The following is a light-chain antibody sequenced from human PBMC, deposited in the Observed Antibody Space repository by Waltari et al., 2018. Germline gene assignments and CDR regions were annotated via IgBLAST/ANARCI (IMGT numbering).Light chain of an antibody. CDR3: STWDDRLTGVV. V-gene: IGLV1-44*01. Sequence: QSVLAQPPSASGTPGQRITIPCSGSNSNIGRNTLNWYQQFPGTAPRLLIYSNNQRPSGVPDRFSASKSGSSAALAIYGLHSEDEADYYCSTWDDRLTGVVFGGGTKVTVL. CDR1: NSNIGRNT. CDR2: SNN. J-gene: IGLJ2*01.